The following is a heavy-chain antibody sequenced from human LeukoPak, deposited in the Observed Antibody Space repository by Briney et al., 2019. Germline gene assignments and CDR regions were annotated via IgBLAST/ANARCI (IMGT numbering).Heavy chain of an antibody. V-gene: IGHV4-30-2*01. D-gene: IGHD3-10*01. CDR3: ARGTGYFDY. Sequence: PSETLSLTCAVSGGSISSGGYSWSWIRQPPGKGLEWIGYIYHSGSTYHNPSLKSRVTISVDRSKNQFSLKLSSVTAADTAVYYCARGTGYFDYWGQGTLVTVSS. CDR1: GGSISSGGYS. CDR2: IYHSGST. J-gene: IGHJ4*02.